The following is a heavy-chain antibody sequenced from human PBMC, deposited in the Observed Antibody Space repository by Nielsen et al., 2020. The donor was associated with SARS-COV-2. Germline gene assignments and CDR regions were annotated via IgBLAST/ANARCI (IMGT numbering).Heavy chain of an antibody. CDR1: GYTFTGHY. CDR3: ARRGHDNSGYYWDY. Sequence: ASVKVSCKASGYTFTGHYIHWVRQAPGQGLEWMGWINPNTGNTKYAQKFQDWVTMTRDTSINTAYIELSRLRSDDMAVYFCARRGHDNSGYYWDYWGQGTLVTVSS. D-gene: IGHD3-22*01. CDR2: INPNTGNT. V-gene: IGHV1-2*04. J-gene: IGHJ4*02.